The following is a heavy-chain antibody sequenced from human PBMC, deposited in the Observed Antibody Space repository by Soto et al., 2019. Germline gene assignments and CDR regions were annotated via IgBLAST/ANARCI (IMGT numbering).Heavy chain of an antibody. CDR2: IYAAGAT. CDR1: GFTVSSRS. D-gene: IGHD3-16*01. CDR3: ARDDSFLGAPFHY. J-gene: IGHJ4*02. V-gene: IGHV3-53*02. Sequence: EVELVETGGGLIQPGGSLRLSCAASGFTVSSRSMSWVRQAPGKGLEWVSLIYAAGATYYGDSVKGRFTISRDTSKNTLSLQMTRLRADDTAVYYCARDDSFLGAPFHYWGQGTLVTVSS.